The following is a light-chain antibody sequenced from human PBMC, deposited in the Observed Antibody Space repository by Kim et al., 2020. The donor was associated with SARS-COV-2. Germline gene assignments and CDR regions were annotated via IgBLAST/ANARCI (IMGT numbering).Light chain of an antibody. CDR1: HNVGIN. Sequence: PGEDATLSCRASHNVGINLAWYQQTPGQSPRLLIYDAAMRAAGIPDRFSGSGSGTVFTLTIGSLAPEDFAIYYCQQRGSWPPAVTFGGGTKVDSK. J-gene: IGKJ4*01. CDR2: DAA. CDR3: QQRGSWPPAVT. V-gene: IGKV3-11*01.